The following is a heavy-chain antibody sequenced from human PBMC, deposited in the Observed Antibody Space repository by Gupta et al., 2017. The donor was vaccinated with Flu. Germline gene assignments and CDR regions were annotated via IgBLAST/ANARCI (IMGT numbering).Heavy chain of an antibody. Sequence: QVQLVESGGGVVQAGRPLRLSCVASGFNFRSNGMHWVRQGPGKGLGWVAIIWYDGSKQNYADSVRGRFTISRDNSKNTLYLQMNSLTTEDTAVYYCARWNLGGCNDTGCHGDALDVWGQGTLVTVST. V-gene: IGHV3-33*01. CDR3: ARWNLGGCNDTGCHGDALDV. J-gene: IGHJ3*01. CDR1: GFNFRSNG. D-gene: IGHD2-2*01. CDR2: IWYDGSKQ.